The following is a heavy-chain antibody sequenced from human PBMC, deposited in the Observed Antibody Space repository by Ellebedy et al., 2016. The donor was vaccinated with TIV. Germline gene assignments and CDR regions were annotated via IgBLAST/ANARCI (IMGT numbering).Heavy chain of an antibody. V-gene: IGHV4-34*01. Sequence: MPSETLSLTCAVYGGSFSGYYWSWIRQPPGKGLEWIGEINHSGSTNYNPSLKSRVTVSVDTSKNQFSLKLSSVTAADTAVYYCARHVVKEVGGAIGIDAFDIWGQGTMVTVSS. CDR1: GGSFSGYY. J-gene: IGHJ3*02. D-gene: IGHD1-26*01. CDR3: ARHVVKEVGGAIGIDAFDI. CDR2: INHSGST.